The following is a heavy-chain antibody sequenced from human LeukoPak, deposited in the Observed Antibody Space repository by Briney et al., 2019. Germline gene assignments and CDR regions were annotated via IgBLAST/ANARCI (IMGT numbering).Heavy chain of an antibody. Sequence: SETLSLTCSVSGDSIRRGNYYWSWIRQSAGKGLEWIGRINPSGSTNYNPSLKSRVIMPLDTSKNQFSLRLTSVTAADTAVYYCARDDFDNSGYRPFYFWGQGSLVTVSS. V-gene: IGHV4-61*02. D-gene: IGHD3-22*01. J-gene: IGHJ4*02. CDR2: INPSGST. CDR1: GDSIRRGNYY. CDR3: ARDDFDNSGYRPFYF.